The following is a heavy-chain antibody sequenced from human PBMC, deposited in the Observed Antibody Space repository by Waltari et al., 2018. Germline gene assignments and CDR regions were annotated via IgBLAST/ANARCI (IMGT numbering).Heavy chain of an antibody. J-gene: IGHJ5*02. CDR1: GGSISSSSSY. Sequence: QLQLQESGPGLVKPSETLSLTCTVSGGSISSSSSYWGWIRQPPGKGLEWIGSIYYSGSAYYNPSLKSRVTIAVDTAKNQFSLKLSSVTAADTAVYYCARPLASVDWFDPWGQGTLVTVSS. CDR3: ARPLASVDWFDP. CDR2: IYYSGSA. D-gene: IGHD2-2*01. V-gene: IGHV4-39*01.